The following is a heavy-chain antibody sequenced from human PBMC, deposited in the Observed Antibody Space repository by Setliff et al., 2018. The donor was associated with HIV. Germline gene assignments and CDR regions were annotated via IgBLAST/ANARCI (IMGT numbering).Heavy chain of an antibody. Sequence: ETLSLTCAVSAGSISSYYWSWIRQPPGKGLEWIGYVFYSGSANYNPSLKSRVTISVDTSKNQFSLTVTSVTAADTAVYYCAREKNGYFDSWGQGTLVTVS. CDR2: VFYSGSA. J-gene: IGHJ4*02. V-gene: IGHV4-59*01. CDR3: AREKNGYFDS. CDR1: AGSISSYY. D-gene: IGHD2-8*01.